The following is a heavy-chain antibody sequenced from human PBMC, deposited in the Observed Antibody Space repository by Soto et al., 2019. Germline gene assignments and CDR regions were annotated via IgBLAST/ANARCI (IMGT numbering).Heavy chain of an antibody. CDR3: TTVSGE. CDR2: IKSKTDGGTT. J-gene: IGHJ4*02. Sequence: CGNAWGRRVRQAPGKGLEWVGRIKSKTDGGTTDYAAPVKGRFTISRDDSKNTLYLQMNSLKTEDTAVYYCTTVSGEWGQGTLVTVSS. V-gene: IGHV3-15*01. CDR1: CGNAW.